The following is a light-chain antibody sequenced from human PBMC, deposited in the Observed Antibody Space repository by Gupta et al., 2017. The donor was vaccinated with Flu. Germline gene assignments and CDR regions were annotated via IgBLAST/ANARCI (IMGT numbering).Light chain of an antibody. Sequence: QSALTQTRSVSGSPGQAVTISCTGTSSDVGGYKYVSWYQQHPGKAPKLMIYDVSKRPSGVPDRFSGSKSGNTASLTISGLQAEDEADYSCCSYAGSYTWVFGGGTKLTVL. V-gene: IGLV2-11*01. CDR2: DVS. J-gene: IGLJ3*02. CDR1: SSDVGGYKY. CDR3: CSYAGSYTWV.